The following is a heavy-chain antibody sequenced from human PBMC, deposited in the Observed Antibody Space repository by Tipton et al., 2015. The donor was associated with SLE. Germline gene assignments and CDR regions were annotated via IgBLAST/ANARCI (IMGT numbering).Heavy chain of an antibody. Sequence: TLSLTCTVSRGSITSSNYYRGWVRQPPGKGLEWIGSIYNSGTTYYNPSLKSRVTISIDTSQNQFSLRLTSVTAADTAIYYCARDSSGNNWWELLDYWGHGNLVTVSS. CDR1: RGSITSSNYY. J-gene: IGHJ4*01. CDR3: ARDSSGNNWWELLDY. CDR2: IYNSGTT. V-gene: IGHV4-39*07. D-gene: IGHD4-23*01.